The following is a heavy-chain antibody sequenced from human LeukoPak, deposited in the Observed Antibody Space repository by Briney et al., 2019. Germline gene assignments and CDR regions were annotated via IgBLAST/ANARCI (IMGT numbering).Heavy chain of an antibody. CDR3: ARATIRIQLWLGY. J-gene: IGHJ4*02. CDR2: MNPNSGNT. V-gene: IGHV1-8*01. Sequence: ASVKVSCKASGYTFTSYDINWVRQATGQGLEWMGWMNPNSGNTGYAQKFQGRVTMTRNTSISTAYMELSSLRSDDTAVYYCARATIRIQLWLGYWGQGTLVTVSS. CDR1: GYTFTSYD. D-gene: IGHD5-18*01.